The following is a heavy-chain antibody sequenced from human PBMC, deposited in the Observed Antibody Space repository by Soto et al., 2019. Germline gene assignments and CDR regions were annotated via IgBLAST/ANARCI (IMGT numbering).Heavy chain of an antibody. D-gene: IGHD3-10*01. J-gene: IGHJ6*02. CDR3: ARAPFLTMVRGIYYGMDV. CDR1: GFTFSSYA. Sequence: PGGSLRLSCAASGFTFSSYAMSWVRQAPGKGLEWVSAISGSGGSTYYADSVKGRFTISRDNSKNTLYLQMNSLRAEDTAVYYCARAPFLTMVRGIYYGMDVWGQGTTVTV. CDR2: ISGSGGST. V-gene: IGHV3-23*01.